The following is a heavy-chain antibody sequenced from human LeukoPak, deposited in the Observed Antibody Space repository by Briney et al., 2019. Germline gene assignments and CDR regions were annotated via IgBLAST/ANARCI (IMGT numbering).Heavy chain of an antibody. CDR3: ARHGQRSSWYGAHNWFDP. CDR2: IYTSGST. J-gene: IGHJ5*02. V-gene: IGHV4-4*07. CDR1: GGSISSYY. Sequence: SETLSLTCTVSGGSISSYYWSWIRQPAGKGLEWIGRIYTSGSTNYNPSLKSRVTMSVDTSKNQFSLKLSSVTAADTAVYYCARHGQRSSWYGAHNWFDPWGQGTLVTVSS. D-gene: IGHD6-13*01.